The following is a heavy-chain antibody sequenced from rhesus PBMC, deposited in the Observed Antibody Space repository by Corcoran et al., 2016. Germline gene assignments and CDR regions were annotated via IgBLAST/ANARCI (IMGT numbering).Heavy chain of an antibody. CDR1: GGPISDNYY. D-gene: IGHD3-3*01. Sequence: QVQLQESGPGLVKPSETLSLTCAVSGGPISDNYYWNWIRKPPGRGLEWIGNIHGNSATNYYNASLKSRVSISKDTSKNQFFLNLGSVTAADTAVYYCTRGISYWGQGVLVTVSS. J-gene: IGHJ4*01. V-gene: IGHV4S9*01. CDR2: IHGNSATN. CDR3: TRGISY.